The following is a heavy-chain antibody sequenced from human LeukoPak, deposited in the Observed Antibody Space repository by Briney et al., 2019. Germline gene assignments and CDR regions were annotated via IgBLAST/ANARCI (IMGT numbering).Heavy chain of an antibody. CDR2: ISSSSSYI. V-gene: IGHV3-21*01. CDR1: GFTFSSYS. D-gene: IGHD1-26*01. CDR3: ARSSGSPEYFQH. J-gene: IGHJ1*01. Sequence: GGSLRLSCAASGFTFSSYSMNWVRQAPGKGLEWVSSISSSSSYIYYADSVKGRFTISRDNAENSLYLQMNSLRAEDTAVYYCARSSGSPEYFQHWGQGTLVTVSS.